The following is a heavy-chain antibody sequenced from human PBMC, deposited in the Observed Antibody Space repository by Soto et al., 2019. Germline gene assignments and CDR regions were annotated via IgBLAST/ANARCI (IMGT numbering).Heavy chain of an antibody. CDR2: ILPLVANT. D-gene: IGHD6-13*01. Sequence: QVQLVQSGTAVKKPRSAVKVSCETSGGILSRFSISWVRQAPGQGLEWLGRILPLVANTNYAQKFKGRVTITKDKATSKDYMELRGMASEDTAVDYCAREGSGKTLDYWVQGTLVTVSS. CDR3: AREGSGKTLDY. CDR1: GGILSRFS. J-gene: IGHJ4*02. V-gene: IGHV1-69*08.